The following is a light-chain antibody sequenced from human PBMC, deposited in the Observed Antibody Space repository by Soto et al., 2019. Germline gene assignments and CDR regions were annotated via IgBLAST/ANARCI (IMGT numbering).Light chain of an antibody. J-gene: IGKJ1*01. Sequence: DVQMTQSPSTLSASVEDRVTITCQASQSSSSWLAWYQQKPGRAPDLLIYDASRLAGGVPSRFSGSESGTEFTLTIGCLQPDDFATYFCQQYYNYSTFGQGTKVDIK. CDR1: QSSSSW. V-gene: IGKV1-5*01. CDR3: QQYYNYST. CDR2: DAS.